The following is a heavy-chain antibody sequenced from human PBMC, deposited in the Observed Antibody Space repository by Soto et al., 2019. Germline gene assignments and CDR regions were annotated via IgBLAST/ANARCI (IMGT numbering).Heavy chain of an antibody. D-gene: IGHD1-20*01. CDR2: ISASGGSS. CDR3: AKTCISGTTRSPFDN. J-gene: IGHJ4*02. CDR1: GFTFSNYA. V-gene: IGHV3-23*01. Sequence: VGSLRLSCAASGFTFSNYAMNWVRQAPGKGLEWVSIISASGGSSYYADSVMGRFTISRDTSKNTLYLQMNSLRVEDTAVYYCAKTCISGTTRSPFDNWGQGTLVTVSS.